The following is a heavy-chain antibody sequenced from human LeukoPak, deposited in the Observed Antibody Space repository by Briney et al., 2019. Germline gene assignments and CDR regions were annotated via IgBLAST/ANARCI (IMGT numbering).Heavy chain of an antibody. J-gene: IGHJ6*02. D-gene: IGHD2-2*01. CDR2: IKQDGSEK. CDR3: VKDRPCETCMPMDA. CDR1: GFTFSCYW. Sequence: GGSLRLSCAASGFTFSCYWMSWVRQAPGKGLEWVANIKQDGSEKYYVDSVKGRFTISRDNAKNSLYLQMNSLRAEDTAIYYCVKDRPCETCMPMDAWGQGTTVTVSS. V-gene: IGHV3-7*03.